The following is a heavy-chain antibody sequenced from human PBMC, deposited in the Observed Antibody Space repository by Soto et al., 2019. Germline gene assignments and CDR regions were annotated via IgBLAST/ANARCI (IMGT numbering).Heavy chain of an antibody. CDR2: ISAYNGNT. Sequence: QVQLVQSGAEVKKPGASVKVSCKASGYTFTSYGISWVRQAPGQGLEWMGWISAYNGNTNYAQKLQGRITITTDPPTSTAYMELRSLTSDDTAVYYCARDDWISTSCYVYSWGQGPLVTVSS. D-gene: IGHD2-2*01. CDR3: ARDDWISTSCYVYS. J-gene: IGHJ4*02. CDR1: GYTFTSYG. V-gene: IGHV1-18*01.